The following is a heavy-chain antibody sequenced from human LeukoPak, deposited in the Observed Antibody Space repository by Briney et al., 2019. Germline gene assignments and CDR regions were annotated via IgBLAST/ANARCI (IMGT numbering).Heavy chain of an antibody. Sequence: SETLSLTXAVYGGSFSGYYWSWIRQPPGKGLEWIGEINHSGSTNYNPSLKSRVTISVDTSKNQFSLKLSSVTAADTAVYYCARAWLVPDYWGQGTLVTVSS. V-gene: IGHV4-34*01. CDR2: INHSGST. D-gene: IGHD6-19*01. CDR1: GGSFSGYY. CDR3: ARAWLVPDY. J-gene: IGHJ4*02.